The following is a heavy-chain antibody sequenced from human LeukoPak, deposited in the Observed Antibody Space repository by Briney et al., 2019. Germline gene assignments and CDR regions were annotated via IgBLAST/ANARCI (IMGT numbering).Heavy chain of an antibody. CDR3: ASNTGYSSSSRTFDI. CDR1: GFTFSSYS. V-gene: IGHV3-21*01. Sequence: GGSLRLSCAASGFTFSSYSMNWVRQAPGKGLEWVSSISSSSSYIYYAASVKGRFTISRDNAKNSLYLQMNSLRAEDTAVYYCASNTGYSSSSRTFDIWGQGTMVTVSS. D-gene: IGHD6-6*01. CDR2: ISSSSSYI. J-gene: IGHJ3*02.